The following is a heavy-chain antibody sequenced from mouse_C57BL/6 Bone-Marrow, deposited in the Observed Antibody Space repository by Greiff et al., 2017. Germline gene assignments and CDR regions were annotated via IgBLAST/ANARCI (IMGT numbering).Heavy chain of an antibody. Sequence: VQLQQSGAELMKPGASVKLSCKATGYTFTGYWIEWVKQRPGHGLEWIGEILPGSGSTNYNEKFKGKATFTADTSSNTAYMQLSSLTTEDSAIYYCARERLDYYGSSYGFDYGGQGTTLTVSS. CDR2: ILPGSGST. V-gene: IGHV1-9*01. CDR1: GYTFTGYW. J-gene: IGHJ2*01. CDR3: ARERLDYYGSSYGFDY. D-gene: IGHD1-1*01.